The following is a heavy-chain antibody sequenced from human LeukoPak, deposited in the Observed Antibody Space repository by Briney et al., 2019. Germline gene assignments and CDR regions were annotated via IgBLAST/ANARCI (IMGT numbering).Heavy chain of an antibody. CDR2: INHSGST. V-gene: IGHV4-61*08. Sequence: SETLSLTCTVSGGSVSSAGYYWSWIRQPPGKGLEWIGEINHSGSTNYNPSLKSRVTISVDTSKNQFSLKLSSVTAADTAVYYCARLAARPWIMYDYWGQGTLVTVSS. J-gene: IGHJ4*02. CDR3: ARLAARPWIMYDY. CDR1: GGSVSSAGYY. D-gene: IGHD6-6*01.